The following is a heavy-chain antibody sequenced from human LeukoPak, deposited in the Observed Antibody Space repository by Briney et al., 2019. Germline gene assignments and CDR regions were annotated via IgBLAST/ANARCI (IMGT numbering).Heavy chain of an antibody. D-gene: IGHD1-26*01. CDR3: ARSWMVGEGAFDI. CDR1: GDSITRTNYY. J-gene: IGHJ3*02. Sequence: KPSETLSLTCIVSGDSITRTNYYWAWIRQPPGRGLEWLGIIYYNGDTYYSPDLRSRITISIDTSKKQFSLKLNSMTAADTALYYCARSWMVGEGAFDIWGPGTEVTVSS. V-gene: IGHV4-39*01. CDR2: IYYNGDT.